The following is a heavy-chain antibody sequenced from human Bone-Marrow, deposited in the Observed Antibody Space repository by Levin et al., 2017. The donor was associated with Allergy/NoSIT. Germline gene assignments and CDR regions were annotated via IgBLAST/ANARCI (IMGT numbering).Heavy chain of an antibody. D-gene: IGHD2-2*01. J-gene: IGHJ3*02. CDR3: AGGRGYCSSTSCSAEDSFDS. CDR1: GYTFTGYY. V-gene: IGHV1-2*02. CDR2: INPNSGGT. Sequence: GESLKISCKASGYTFTGYYMHWVRQAPGQGLEWMGWINPNSGGTNYAQKFQGRVTMTRDTSISTAYMELSRLRSDDTAVYYWAGGRGYCSSTSCSAEDSFDSWGQGTMVTVSS.